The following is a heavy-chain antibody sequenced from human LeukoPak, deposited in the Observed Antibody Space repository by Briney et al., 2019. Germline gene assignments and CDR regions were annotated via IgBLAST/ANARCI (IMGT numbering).Heavy chain of an antibody. D-gene: IGHD6-19*01. CDR3: GKDGGQYSSGPEFDP. Sequence: GGSLRLSCAASGIVFSNTAMNWARQSPGRGLEWVSAISGGGERTFYADSVKGRFTISRDNSKNMVYLQMNSLRADDTAIYYCGKDGGQYSSGPEFDPRGQGALVTVSS. J-gene: IGHJ5*02. CDR2: ISGGGERT. CDR1: GIVFSNTA. V-gene: IGHV3-23*01.